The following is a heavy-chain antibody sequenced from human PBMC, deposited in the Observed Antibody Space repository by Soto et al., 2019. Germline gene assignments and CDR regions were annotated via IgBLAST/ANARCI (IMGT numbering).Heavy chain of an antibody. J-gene: IGHJ6*03. CDR1: GFTFSSYG. CDR2: IWYDGSNK. Sequence: GGSLRLSCAASGFTFSSYGMHWVRQAPGKGLEWVAVIWYDGSNKYYADSVKGRFTISRDNSKNTLYLQMNSQRAEDTAVYYCARDSRGGPLYDYIWGSSPPPSYMDVWGKGTTVTVSS. CDR3: ARDSRGGPLYDYIWGSSPPPSYMDV. V-gene: IGHV3-33*01. D-gene: IGHD3-16*01.